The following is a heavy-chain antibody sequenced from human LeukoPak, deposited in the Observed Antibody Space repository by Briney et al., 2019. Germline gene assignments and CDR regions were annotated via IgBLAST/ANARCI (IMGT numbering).Heavy chain of an antibody. CDR1: GFIFSSXW. Sequence: GGSLRLSCAASGFIFSSXWXXXXRQAPGXXXXXXXXXKQDGXXEVYVDSVXXXXTIPRDNAKNSLFLQMNTRRAEDTAVYYCARDPYSSTWSYGMDVWGQGTTVTVSS. CDR2: XKQDGXXE. V-gene: IGHV3-7*03. CDR3: ARDPYSSTWSYGMDV. D-gene: IGHD6-6*01. J-gene: IGHJ6*02.